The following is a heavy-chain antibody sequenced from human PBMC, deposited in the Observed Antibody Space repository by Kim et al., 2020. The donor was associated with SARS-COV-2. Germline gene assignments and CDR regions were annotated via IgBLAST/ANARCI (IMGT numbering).Heavy chain of an antibody. CDR2: IYHSGST. J-gene: IGHJ4*02. Sequence: SETLSLTCAVSGGSISSGGYSWSWIRQPPGKGLEWIGYIYHSGSTYYNPSLKSRVTISVDRSKNQFSLKLSSVTAADTAVYYCAGTTIVLMVYAKGWGFDYWGQGTLVTVSS. D-gene: IGHD2-8*01. V-gene: IGHV4-30-2*01. CDR1: GGSISSGGYS. CDR3: AGTTIVLMVYAKGWGFDY.